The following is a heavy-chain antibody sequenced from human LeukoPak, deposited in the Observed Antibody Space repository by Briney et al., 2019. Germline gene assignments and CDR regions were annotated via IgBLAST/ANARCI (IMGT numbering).Heavy chain of an antibody. J-gene: IGHJ5*02. Sequence: SETLSLTCTVSGVSISSSSYYWGWIRQPPGKGLEWIGSIYNSGSTHYNPSLRSRVTISVDMSKNQFSLKLSSVTAADTAVYYCVTEPGYCTGGRCYGGWFDPWGQGTLVTVSS. D-gene: IGHD2-15*01. CDR2: IYNSGST. CDR1: GVSISSSSYY. CDR3: VTEPGYCTGGRCYGGWFDP. V-gene: IGHV4-39*02.